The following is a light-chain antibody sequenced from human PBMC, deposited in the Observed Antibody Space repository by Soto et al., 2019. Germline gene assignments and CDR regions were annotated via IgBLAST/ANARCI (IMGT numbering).Light chain of an antibody. CDR1: RRVSSTY. CDR3: QQFGFSPYP. Sequence: EIVLTQSPGTLSLSPGESATLSCRARRRVSSTYLAWYQQKPGQAPRLLISGASNTATGIPDRFSGSGSGTDFTLSINILEPEVFAVYFCQQFGFSPYPFGQGTKLVIK. V-gene: IGKV3-20*01. CDR2: GAS. J-gene: IGKJ2*01.